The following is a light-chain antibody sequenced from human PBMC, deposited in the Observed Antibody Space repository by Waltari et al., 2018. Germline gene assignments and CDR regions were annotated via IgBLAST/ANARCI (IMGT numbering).Light chain of an antibody. CDR3: QQYYTPPWT. CDR1: QSISSW. Sequence: DIQMTQSPSTLSASVGDRVTITCRASQSISSWLAWYQQKPGKAPKLLIYKASSLESGVPSRFSGSGSGTEFTLTISSLQPDDVAVYYCQQYYTPPWTFGQGTKVEIK. J-gene: IGKJ1*01. V-gene: IGKV1-5*03. CDR2: KAS.